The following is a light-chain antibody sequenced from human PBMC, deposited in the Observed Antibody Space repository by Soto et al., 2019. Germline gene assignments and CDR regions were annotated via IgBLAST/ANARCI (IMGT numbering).Light chain of an antibody. Sequence: QSVLTQPPSASGTPGQRVTISCSGGSSNIGTNPVAWYQQLPGTAPKLLINDDKHRPSGVPERFSGSRSGTSASLAISGLHSEDEADYFFGTWDASLSGYVFGTGTKLTVL. V-gene: IGLV1-44*01. CDR2: DDK. CDR3: GTWDASLSGYV. J-gene: IGLJ1*01. CDR1: SSNIGTNP.